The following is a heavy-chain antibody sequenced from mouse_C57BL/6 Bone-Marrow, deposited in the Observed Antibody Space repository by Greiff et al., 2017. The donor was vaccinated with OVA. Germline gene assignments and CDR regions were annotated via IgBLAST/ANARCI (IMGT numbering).Heavy chain of an antibody. V-gene: IGHV1-64*01. Sequence: VQLQQPGAELVKPGASVKLSCKASGYTFTSYWMHWVKQRPGQGLEWIGMIHPNSGSTNYNEKFKSKATLTVDKSSSTAYMQLSSLTSEDSAVYYGARRGLLLRFYYFDDWGKGTTLTVSS. CDR2: IHPNSGST. D-gene: IGHD1-1*01. J-gene: IGHJ2*01. CDR3: ARRGLLLRFYYFDD. CDR1: GYTFTSYW.